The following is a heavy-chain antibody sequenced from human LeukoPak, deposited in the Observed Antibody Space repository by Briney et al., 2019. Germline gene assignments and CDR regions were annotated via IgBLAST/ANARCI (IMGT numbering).Heavy chain of an antibody. J-gene: IGHJ5*02. Sequence: ETLSLTCAVYGGSFSICYWNWIRQPPGEGLEWVSAISGSGGSTYYADSVKGRFTISRDNSKNTLYLQMNSLRAEDTAVYYCAKDRIFDPWGQGTLVTVSS. CDR3: AKDRIFDP. V-gene: IGHV3-23*01. CDR1: GGSFSICY. CDR2: ISGSGGST.